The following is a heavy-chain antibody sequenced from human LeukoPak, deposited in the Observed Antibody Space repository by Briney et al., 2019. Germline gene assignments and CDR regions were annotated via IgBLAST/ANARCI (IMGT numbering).Heavy chain of an antibody. CDR3: TYYDFWSGPFSG. CDR1: GGSISSGDYY. Sequence: SETLSLTCTVSGGSISSGDYYWSWIRQPPGKGLERIGYIYHSGSTYYNPSLKSRVTISVDTSKNQFSLKLSSVTAADTAVYYCTYYDFWSGPFSGWGQGTLVTVSS. CDR2: IYHSGST. V-gene: IGHV4-30-4*01. J-gene: IGHJ4*02. D-gene: IGHD3-3*01.